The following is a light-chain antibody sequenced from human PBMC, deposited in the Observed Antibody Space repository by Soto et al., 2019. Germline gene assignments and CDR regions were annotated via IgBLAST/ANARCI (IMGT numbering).Light chain of an antibody. CDR2: RAS. J-gene: IGKJ5*01. CDR1: QSISKY. CDR3: QQNYTAPLS. V-gene: IGKV1-39*01. Sequence: DIQTAQSPSTLSASVRVRVTVTCRASQSISKYLNWYQQKLGQAPTALIHRASTLQSGGPSRFAGSGDGAEFSLTINDVQADDLATYYCQQNYTAPLSFGQGTRLEIK.